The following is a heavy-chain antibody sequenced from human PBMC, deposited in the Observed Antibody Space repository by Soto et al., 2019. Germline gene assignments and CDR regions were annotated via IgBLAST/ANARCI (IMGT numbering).Heavy chain of an antibody. V-gene: IGHV4-59*01. CDR2: IYYSGST. D-gene: IGHD1-1*01. Sequence: PSETLSLTCTVSGGSISSYYWSWIRQPPGKGLEWIGYIYYSGSTNYNPSLKSRVTISVDTSKNQFSLKLSSVTAADTAVYYCARDQLGTGTNYYYYYGMDVWGQGTTVTAP. CDR3: ARDQLGTGTNYYYYYGMDV. CDR1: GGSISSYY. J-gene: IGHJ6*02.